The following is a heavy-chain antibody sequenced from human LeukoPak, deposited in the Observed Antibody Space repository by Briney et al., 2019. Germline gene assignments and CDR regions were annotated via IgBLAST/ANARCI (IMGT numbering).Heavy chain of an antibody. CDR1: GFTVSSNY. D-gene: IGHD1-26*01. Sequence: PGGSLRLSCAASGFTVSSNYLSWLRQAPGKGLECVSVVSSGGSPYYADSVKGRFTLSRDNSKNMLYLQMNNLRAEDTAVYYCARGSRGLLRSAFDIWGQGTMVTVSS. V-gene: IGHV3-53*01. CDR2: VSSGGSP. CDR3: ARGSRGLLRSAFDI. J-gene: IGHJ3*02.